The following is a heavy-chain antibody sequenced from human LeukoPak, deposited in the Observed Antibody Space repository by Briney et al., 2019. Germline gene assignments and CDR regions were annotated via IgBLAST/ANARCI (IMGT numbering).Heavy chain of an antibody. D-gene: IGHD4-23*01. V-gene: IGHV3-30*02. Sequence: GGSLRLSCATSGFTFNDFGMHWVRQAPGKGLEWLSFIRYDRSNQFYADSVKGRFTISRDYSKNTVYLQMNSLRPEDAAVYYCAKDRLPRWPDAFDIWGQGTMVTVSS. J-gene: IGHJ3*02. CDR1: GFTFNDFG. CDR3: AKDRLPRWPDAFDI. CDR2: IRYDRSNQ.